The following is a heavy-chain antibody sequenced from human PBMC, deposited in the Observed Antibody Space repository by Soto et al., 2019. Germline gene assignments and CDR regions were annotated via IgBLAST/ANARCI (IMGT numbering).Heavy chain of an antibody. D-gene: IGHD1-26*01. CDR2: MDYSGT. Sequence: SETLSLTCTVSGASISSYYWSWVRQPPGKGLEWIGYMDYSGTKNNPSLKGRVTMSIDTSKNQFSLKLSSVTAADTAVYYCARDQPGSPVFDRALDIWGQGTMVTVSS. CDR1: GASISSYY. J-gene: IGHJ3*02. V-gene: IGHV4-59*01. CDR3: ARDQPGSPVFDRALDI.